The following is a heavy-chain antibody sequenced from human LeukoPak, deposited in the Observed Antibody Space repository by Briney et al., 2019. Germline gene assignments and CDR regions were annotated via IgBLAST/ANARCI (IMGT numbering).Heavy chain of an antibody. CDR3: ARNILFAFDI. J-gene: IGHJ3*02. V-gene: IGHV3-23*01. CDR2: ISGSGGST. CDR1: GFTFSSYA. Sequence: PGGSLRLSCAASGFTFSSYAMSWVRQAPGMGLEWVSAISGSGGSTYYADSVKGRFTISRDNSKNTLYLQVNSLRAEDTAMYYCARNILFAFDIWGQGTMVTVSS. D-gene: IGHD2/OR15-2a*01.